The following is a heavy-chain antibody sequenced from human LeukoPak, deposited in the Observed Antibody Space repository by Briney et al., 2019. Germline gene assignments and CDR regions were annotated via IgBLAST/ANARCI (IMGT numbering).Heavy chain of an antibody. CDR1: GFTFSSYE. Sequence: SGGSLRLPCAASGFTFSSYEMNWVRQAPGKGLEWVSYISSSGSTIYYADSVKGRFTISRDNAKNSLYLQMNSLRAEDTAVYYCATKRGEPIVVFRARYWYLDLWGRGTLVTVSS. CDR3: ATKRGEPIVVFRARYWYLDL. CDR2: ISSSGSTI. V-gene: IGHV3-48*03. D-gene: IGHD2-21*01. J-gene: IGHJ2*01.